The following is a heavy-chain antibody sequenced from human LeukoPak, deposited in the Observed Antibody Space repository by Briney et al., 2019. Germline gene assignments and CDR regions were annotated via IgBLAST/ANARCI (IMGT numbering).Heavy chain of an antibody. V-gene: IGHV1-2*02. CDR3: ARENYCSGGSCYGYFQH. Sequence: ASVKVSCKASGYTLTGYYMHWVRQAPGQGLEWMGWINPNSGGTNYAQKFQGRVTMTRDTSISTAYMELSRLRSDDTAVYYCARENYCSGGSCYGYFQHWGQGTLVTVSS. CDR2: INPNSGGT. CDR1: GYTLTGYY. D-gene: IGHD2-15*01. J-gene: IGHJ1*01.